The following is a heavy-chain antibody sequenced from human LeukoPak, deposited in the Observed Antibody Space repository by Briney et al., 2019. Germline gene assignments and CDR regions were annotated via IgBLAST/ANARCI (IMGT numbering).Heavy chain of an antibody. CDR3: ATGRYYDILTGYYPWDY. CDR1: GYTLTELS. Sequence: GASVKVSCTVSGYTLTELSMHWVRQAPGKGRERMGGFDPEDGETIYTQKFQGRVTITEDTSTDTAYMELSSLRSEDTAVYYCATGRYYDILTGYYPWDYWGQGTLVTVSS. V-gene: IGHV1-24*01. CDR2: FDPEDGET. J-gene: IGHJ4*02. D-gene: IGHD3-9*01.